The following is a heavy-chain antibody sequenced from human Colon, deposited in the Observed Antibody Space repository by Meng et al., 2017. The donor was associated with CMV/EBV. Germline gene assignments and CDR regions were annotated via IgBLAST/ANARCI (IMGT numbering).Heavy chain of an antibody. CDR1: GYFFTAYY. Sequence: ASVKVSCKSSGYFFTAYYLHWVRQAPGQGLEWMGWISAYNGHTDYEQNLQGRVTMTTDTSTSTAYMELTSLRSGDTAMYYCARRGRDFWSGYYYYWGQGTLVTVSS. CDR2: ISAYNGHT. V-gene: IGHV1-18*04. CDR3: ARRGRDFWSGYYYY. D-gene: IGHD3-3*01. J-gene: IGHJ4*02.